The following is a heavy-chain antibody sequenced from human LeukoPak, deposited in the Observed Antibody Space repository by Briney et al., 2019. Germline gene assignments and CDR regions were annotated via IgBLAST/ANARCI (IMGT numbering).Heavy chain of an antibody. J-gene: IGHJ6*02. V-gene: IGHV4-59*01. CDR2: IHSSGST. CDR3: ARDGGALIYGLDV. Sequence: SETLSLTCTVSGGSIRSYYWSWIRQPPGKKLEWIGYIHSSGSTSYNPSLRSRVAISADTSRNQVSLNLKFLTSADTAVYYCARDGGALIYGLDVWGQGTTVTVSS. CDR1: GGSIRSYY. D-gene: IGHD3-16*01.